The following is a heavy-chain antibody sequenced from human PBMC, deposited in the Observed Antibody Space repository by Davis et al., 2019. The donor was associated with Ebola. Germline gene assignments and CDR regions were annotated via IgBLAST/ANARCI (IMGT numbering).Heavy chain of an antibody. CDR3: ARDADVDTAMVTYVMDV. Sequence: ASVKVSCKASGYTFTGYYMHWVRQAPGQGLAWMGWINPNSGGTNYAQKFQGWVTMTRDTSISTAYMELSRLRSDDTAVYYCARDADVDTAMVTYVMDVWGQGTTVTVSS. D-gene: IGHD5-18*01. V-gene: IGHV1-2*04. J-gene: IGHJ6*02. CDR2: INPNSGGT. CDR1: GYTFTGYY.